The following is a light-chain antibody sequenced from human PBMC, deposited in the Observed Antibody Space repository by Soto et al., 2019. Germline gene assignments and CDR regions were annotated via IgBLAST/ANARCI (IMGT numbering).Light chain of an antibody. CDR1: RSDVGGYEY. CDR2: EVS. CDR3: TSYTSTFTYV. J-gene: IGLJ1*01. Sequence: QSVLTQPASVSGSPGQSITISCTGTRSDVGGYEYVSWYQQHPGKAPKLMIYEVSRRPSGVSNRFSGSKSGSTASMTISGLQAGDEAYYYCTSYTSTFTYVFGTGTKVTVL. V-gene: IGLV2-14*01.